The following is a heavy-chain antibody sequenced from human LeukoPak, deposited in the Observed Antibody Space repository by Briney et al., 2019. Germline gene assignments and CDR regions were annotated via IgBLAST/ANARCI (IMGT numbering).Heavy chain of an antibody. D-gene: IGHD6-19*01. V-gene: IGHV1-8*03. Sequence: GASVKVSCKASGYTFTSYDINWVRQATGQGLEWMGWMNPNSGNTGYAQKFQGRVTITRNTSISTAYMELSSLRSEDTAVYYCVGAQRWLDFDKWGQGILVTVSS. J-gene: IGHJ4*02. CDR1: GYTFTSYD. CDR3: VGAQRWLDFDK. CDR2: MNPNSGNT.